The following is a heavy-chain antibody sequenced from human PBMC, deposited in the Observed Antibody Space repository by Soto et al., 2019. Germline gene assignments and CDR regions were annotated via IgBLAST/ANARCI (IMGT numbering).Heavy chain of an antibody. CDR2: INPSSGGT. V-gene: IGHV1-2*02. CDR3: AREMGVIGAPGYTWFDP. J-gene: IGHJ5*02. CDR1: GYTFSDYY. D-gene: IGHD1-26*01. Sequence: ASVKVSFKASGYTFSDYYVHWVREAPGQGLEWMGWINPSSGGTIYTQRFQGRVTMTRDTSISTVYMELSRLTSDDTAVYYCAREMGVIGAPGYTWFDPWGQGALVTVSS.